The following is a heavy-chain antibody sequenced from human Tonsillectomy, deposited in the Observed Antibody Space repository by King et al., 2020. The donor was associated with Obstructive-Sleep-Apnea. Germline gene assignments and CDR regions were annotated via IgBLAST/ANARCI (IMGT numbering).Heavy chain of an antibody. CDR2: ISAYKGKT. CDR1: GYTFTSYG. J-gene: IGHJ6*02. Sequence: VQLVESGAEVKKPGASVKVSCKASGYTFTSYGISWVRQAPGQWLEWMGCISAYKGKTNYAQKLQGRVTMTTDTSTSTAYMELRSLRSDDTAVYYCARGYLAAALSSYYYGMDVWGQGTTVTVSS. D-gene: IGHD6-13*01. CDR3: ARGYLAAALSSYYYGMDV. V-gene: IGHV1-18*01.